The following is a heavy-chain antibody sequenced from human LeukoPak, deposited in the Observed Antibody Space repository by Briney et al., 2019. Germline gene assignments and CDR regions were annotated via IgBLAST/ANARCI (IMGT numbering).Heavy chain of an antibody. CDR2: MYSGGST. D-gene: IGHD3-10*02. CDR1: GFTVSSNY. Sequence: PGGSLRLSCAVSGFTVSSNYMNWVRQAPGKGLEWVSVMYSGGSTYYADSVKGRFTISRDNAKNSLYLQMNSLRAEDTAVYYCAELGITMIGGVWGKGTTVTISS. J-gene: IGHJ6*04. CDR3: AELGITMIGGV. V-gene: IGHV3-53*01.